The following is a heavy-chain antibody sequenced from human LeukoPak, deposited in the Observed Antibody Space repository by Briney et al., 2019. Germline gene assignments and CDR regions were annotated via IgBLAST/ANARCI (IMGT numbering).Heavy chain of an antibody. V-gene: IGHV3-11*01. CDR1: GFTFSDYY. D-gene: IGHD6-13*01. Sequence: PGGSLGLSCAASGFTFSDYYMSWIRQAPGKGLEWVSYISSSGSTIYYADSVKGRFTISRDNAKNSLYLQMNSLRAEDTAVYYCARVSSSWYQDFDYWGQGTLVTVSS. CDR2: ISSSGSTI. CDR3: ARVSSSWYQDFDY. J-gene: IGHJ4*02.